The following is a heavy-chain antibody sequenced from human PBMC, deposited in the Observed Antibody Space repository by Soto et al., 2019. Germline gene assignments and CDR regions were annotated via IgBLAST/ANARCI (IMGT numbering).Heavy chain of an antibody. CDR1: GGSISSGDYY. D-gene: IGHD3-22*01. CDR2: IYYSGST. CDR3: ASSYDSSGYYLFDY. V-gene: IGHV4-30-4*01. Sequence: SETLSLTCTVSGGSISSGDYYWSWIHQPPGKGLEWIGYIYYSGSTYYDPSLKSRVTISVDTSKNQFSLKLSSVTAADTAVYYCASSYDSSGYYLFDYWGQGTLVTVSS. J-gene: IGHJ4*02.